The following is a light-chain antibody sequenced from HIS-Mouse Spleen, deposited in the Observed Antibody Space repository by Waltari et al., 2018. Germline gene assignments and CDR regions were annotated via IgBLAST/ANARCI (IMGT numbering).Light chain of an antibody. Sequence: QSALTQPAPVSGSPGQSITISCTGTSSDGGGYNFVSWYQQHPGKAPKLMIYEVSNRPSGVSNRFSGSKSGNTASLTISGLQAEDEADYYCSSYTSSSTYVVFGGGTKLTVL. CDR1: SSDGGGYNF. CDR3: SSYTSSSTYVV. V-gene: IGLV2-14*01. J-gene: IGLJ2*01. CDR2: EVS.